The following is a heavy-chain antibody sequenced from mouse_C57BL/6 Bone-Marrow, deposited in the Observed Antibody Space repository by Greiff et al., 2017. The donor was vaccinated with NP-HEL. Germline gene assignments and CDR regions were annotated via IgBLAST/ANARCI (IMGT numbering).Heavy chain of an antibody. Sequence: QVQLKESGAELARPGASVKLSCKASGYTFTSYGISWVKQRTGQGLEWIGEIYPRSGNTYYNEKFKGKATLTADKSSSTAYMELRSLTSEDSAVYFCADAFYYGSSSWFAYWGQGTMVTVSA. D-gene: IGHD1-1*01. V-gene: IGHV1-81*01. J-gene: IGHJ3*01. CDR2: IYPRSGNT. CDR3: ADAFYYGSSSWFAY. CDR1: GYTFTSYG.